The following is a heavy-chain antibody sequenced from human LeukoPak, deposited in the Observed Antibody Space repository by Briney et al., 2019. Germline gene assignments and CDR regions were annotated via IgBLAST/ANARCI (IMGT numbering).Heavy chain of an antibody. CDR3: AREVWGGAFDI. V-gene: IGHV4-39*07. J-gene: IGHJ3*02. CDR1: GGSISSSSYY. D-gene: IGHD7-27*01. CDR2: IYYSGST. Sequence: SETLSLTCTVSGGSISSSSYYWGWIRQPPGKGLEWIGSIYYSGSTYYNPSLKSRVTISVDTSKNQFSLQLNSVTPEDTAVYYCAREVWGGAFDIWGQGTMVTVSS.